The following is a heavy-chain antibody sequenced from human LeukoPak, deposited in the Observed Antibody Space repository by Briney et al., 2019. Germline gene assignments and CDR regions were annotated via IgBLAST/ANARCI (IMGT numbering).Heavy chain of an antibody. J-gene: IGHJ4*02. V-gene: IGHV1-69*13. CDR2: IIPIFGTA. CDR1: GGTFSSYA. Sequence: SVKVSCRASGGTFSSYAISWVRQAPGQGLEWMGGIIPIFGTANYAQKFQGRVTITADESTSTAYMELSSLRSEDTAVYYCARDPLDYYDSSGYSMPVDYWGQGTLVTVSS. CDR3: ARDPLDYYDSSGYSMPVDY. D-gene: IGHD3-22*01.